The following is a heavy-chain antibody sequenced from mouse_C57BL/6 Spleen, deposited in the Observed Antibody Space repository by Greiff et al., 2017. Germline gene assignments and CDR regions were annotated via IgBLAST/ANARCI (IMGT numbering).Heavy chain of an antibody. Sequence: QVQLQQPGAELVMPGASVKLSCRASGYTFTSYWMHWVKQRPGQGLEWIGEIDPSDSYTNYNQKFKGKSTLTVDKSSSTAYMQLSSLTSEDSAVYCCARSPSSGSYYAMDYWGQGTSVTVSS. J-gene: IGHJ4*01. D-gene: IGHD3-2*02. V-gene: IGHV1-69*01. CDR1: GYTFTSYW. CDR3: ARSPSSGSYYAMDY. CDR2: IDPSDSYT.